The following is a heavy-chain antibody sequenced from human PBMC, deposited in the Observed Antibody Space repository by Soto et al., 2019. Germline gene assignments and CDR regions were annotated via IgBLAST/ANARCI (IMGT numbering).Heavy chain of an antibody. CDR1: GFTFSSYA. D-gene: IGHD6-6*01. V-gene: IGHV3-30-3*01. Sequence: VQLVESGGGVVQPGRSLRLSCAASGFTFSSYAMHWVRQAPGKGLEWVAVISYDGSNKYYADSVKGRFTISRDNSKNTLYLQMNSLRAEDTAVYYCARPEYSSRPPFDYWGQGTLVTVSS. CDR2: ISYDGSNK. CDR3: ARPEYSSRPPFDY. J-gene: IGHJ4*02.